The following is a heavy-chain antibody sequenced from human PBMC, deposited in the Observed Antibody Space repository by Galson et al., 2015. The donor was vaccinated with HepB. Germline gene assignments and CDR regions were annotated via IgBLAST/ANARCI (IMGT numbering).Heavy chain of an antibody. CDR3: ARGGIAVASDY. J-gene: IGHJ4*02. D-gene: IGHD6-19*01. CDR1: GFTFSSYS. CDR2: ISSSSSYI. V-gene: IGHV3-21*01. Sequence: SLRLSCAASGFTFSSYSMNWVRQAPGKGLEWVSSISSSSSYIYYADSVKGRFTISRDNAKNSLYLQMNSLRAEDTAVYYCARGGIAVASDYWGQGTLVTVSS.